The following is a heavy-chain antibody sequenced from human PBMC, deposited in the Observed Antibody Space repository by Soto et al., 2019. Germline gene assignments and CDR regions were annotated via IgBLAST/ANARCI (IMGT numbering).Heavy chain of an antibody. CDR2: INGDGGTT. CDR3: TRGSRGYYYMDV. Sequence: EVQLVEPGGDLVQPGGSLRLSCVASGFTFSSYWIHWVRQAPGKGLVWVSRINGDGGTTNYADSVKGRLTISRDNAKNTVYLQVNSLGAEDTAVYYCTRGSRGYYYMDVWGRGTPLTV. CDR1: GFTFSSYW. V-gene: IGHV3-74*01. J-gene: IGHJ6*03.